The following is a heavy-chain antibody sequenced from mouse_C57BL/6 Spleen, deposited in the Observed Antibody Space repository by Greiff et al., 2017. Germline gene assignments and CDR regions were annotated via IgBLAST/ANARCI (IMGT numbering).Heavy chain of an antibody. CDR1: GYTFTSYG. D-gene: IGHD1-1*01. CDR2: IYPRSGNT. CDR3: ARNYYGSSYGYAMDY. J-gene: IGHJ4*01. V-gene: IGHV1-81*01. Sequence: LQESGAELARPGASVKLSCKASGYTFTSYGISWVKQRTGQGLEWIGEIYPRSGNTYYNEKFKGKAPLTADKSSSTAYMELRSLTSEDSAVYFCARNYYGSSYGYAMDYWGQGTSVTVSS.